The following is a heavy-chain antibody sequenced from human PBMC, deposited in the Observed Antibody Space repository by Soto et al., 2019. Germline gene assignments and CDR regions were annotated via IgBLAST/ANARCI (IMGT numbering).Heavy chain of an antibody. J-gene: IGHJ4*02. Sequence: QVQLVQSGAEVKKPGSSVKVSCSASGGTFNNYVIHGVRQAPGQGLEWMAGIIPIFGTANYAQKCQGRVTITADKSTSTAYMELNSLRSEDTAVYYCAGRCDGTNCLGQFDSVGQGPLVTVPS. D-gene: IGHD2-2*01. CDR2: IIPIFGTA. V-gene: IGHV1-69*06. CDR3: AGRCDGTNCLGQFDS. CDR1: GGTFNNYV.